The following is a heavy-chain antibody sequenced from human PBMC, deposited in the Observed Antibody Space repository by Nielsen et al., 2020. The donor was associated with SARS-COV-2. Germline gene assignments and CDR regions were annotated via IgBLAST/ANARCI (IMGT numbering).Heavy chain of an antibody. V-gene: IGHV4-61*01. Sequence: GSLRLSCIVSGGSISTGSHYWSWIRQPPGKGLEWIGYIFYRGNTNYNPSLKSRVTISVDTSKNQFSLKVNSVTAADTAVYYCVRIDKATISVDYWGRGTLVTVSS. CDR1: GGSISTGSHY. J-gene: IGHJ4*02. CDR2: IFYRGNT. CDR3: VRIDKATISVDY. D-gene: IGHD5-24*01.